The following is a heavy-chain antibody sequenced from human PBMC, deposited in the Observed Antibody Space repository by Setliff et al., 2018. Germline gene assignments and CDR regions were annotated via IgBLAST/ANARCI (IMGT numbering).Heavy chain of an antibody. Sequence: ASVKVSCKSSGFNFITYGFSWVRQAPGQGLEWMGWISPYSGETNNAQKFQDRLSVTADTSSKTIYMELRSLTSDDTAVYFCTTSRAPRVVLAADFDLWGQGTLVTVSS. CDR3: TTSRAPRVVLAADFDL. J-gene: IGHJ4*02. V-gene: IGHV1-18*01. CDR2: ISPYSGET. D-gene: IGHD2-21*01. CDR1: GFNFITYG.